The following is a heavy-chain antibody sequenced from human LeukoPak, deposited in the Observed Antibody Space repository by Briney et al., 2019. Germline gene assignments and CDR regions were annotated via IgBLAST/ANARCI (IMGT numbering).Heavy chain of an antibody. V-gene: IGHV3-23*01. J-gene: IGHJ6*02. CDR1: GFTFSSYA. D-gene: IGHD2-2*01. CDR2: ISGGGDST. Sequence: HPGGSLRLSCAASGFTFSSYAMSWVRQAPGKGLEWVSAISGGGDSTFYADSVKGRFTISRDNSKNTLYLQMSSLRAEDTAIYYCAKEEYSTRYYYYGMDVWGQGTTVTVSS. CDR3: AKEEYSTRYYYYGMDV.